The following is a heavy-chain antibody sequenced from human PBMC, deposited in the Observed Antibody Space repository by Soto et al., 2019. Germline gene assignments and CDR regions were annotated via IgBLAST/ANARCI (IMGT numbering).Heavy chain of an antibody. J-gene: IGHJ4*02. D-gene: IGHD3-22*01. Sequence: SETLSLTCTVSGGSVSSGSYYWSWIRQPPGKGLEWIGYIYYSGSTNYNPSLKSRVTISVDTSKNQFSLKLSSVTAADTAVYYCARETQMRGYFPFIHYSGQATLVTVSS. CDR2: IYYSGST. V-gene: IGHV4-61*01. CDR1: GGSVSSGSYY. CDR3: ARETQMRGYFPFIHY.